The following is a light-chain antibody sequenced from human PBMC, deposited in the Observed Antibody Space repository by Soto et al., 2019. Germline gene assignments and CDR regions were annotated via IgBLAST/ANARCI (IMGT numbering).Light chain of an antibody. J-gene: IGKJ1*01. CDR2: GAS. V-gene: IGKV3-15*01. Sequence: EIVMTQSPVTPSVSPGERATLSCRASQSVTSNLAWYQQKPGQAPRLLIYGASTRATGIPARFSGSGSGAEFTLTISSLQSEDFAVYYCQQYNNWPPASGQGTKV. CDR3: QQYNNWPPA. CDR1: QSVTSN.